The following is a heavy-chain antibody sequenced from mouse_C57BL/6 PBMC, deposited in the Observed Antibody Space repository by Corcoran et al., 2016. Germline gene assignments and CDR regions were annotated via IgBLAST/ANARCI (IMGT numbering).Heavy chain of an antibody. CDR3: ARGDSPFDY. CDR2: ISYDGSN. D-gene: IGHD6-1*01. J-gene: IGHJ2*01. V-gene: IGHV3-6*01. Sequence: DVQLQESGPGLVKPSQSLSLTCSVTGYSITSGYYWNWIRQFPGNKLEWMGYISYDGSNNYNPSLKNRISITRDTSKNQFFLKLNSVTTEDTATYYCARGDSPFDYWGQGTTLTVSS. CDR1: GYSITSGYY.